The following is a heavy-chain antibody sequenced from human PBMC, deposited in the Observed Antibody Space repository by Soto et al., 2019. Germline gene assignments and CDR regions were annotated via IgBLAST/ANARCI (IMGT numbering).Heavy chain of an antibody. V-gene: IGHV4-4*02. J-gene: IGHJ4*02. Sequence: QVQLQESGPGLVKPSGTLSLTCVVSGGSIGSSHWWSWVRQSPGKGLEWIGEIFPGGSTNYNPSLKSRVTISIDRSKNQFSLRLNSVTAADTAVYYCARSGGARFSYWGQGTLVTVSS. D-gene: IGHD3-16*01. CDR1: GGSIGSSHW. CDR3: ARSGGARFSY. CDR2: IFPGGST.